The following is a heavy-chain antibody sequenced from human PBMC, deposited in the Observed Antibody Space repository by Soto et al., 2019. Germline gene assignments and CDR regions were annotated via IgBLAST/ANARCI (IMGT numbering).Heavy chain of an antibody. CDR1: GFSFSSYE. Sequence: GGSLRLSCAASGFSFSSYEMNWVRQAPGKGLEWISYINTGASTISYADSVKGRFTISRDNAKNSLYLQMNSLRAEDTAVYYCASSTFYYDRSGYSYHYYAMDVWGQGTTVTVSS. D-gene: IGHD3-22*01. V-gene: IGHV3-48*03. CDR3: ASSTFYYDRSGYSYHYYAMDV. J-gene: IGHJ6*02. CDR2: INTGASTI.